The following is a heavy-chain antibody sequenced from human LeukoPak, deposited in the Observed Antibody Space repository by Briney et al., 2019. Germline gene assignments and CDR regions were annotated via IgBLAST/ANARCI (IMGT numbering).Heavy chain of an antibody. Sequence: PGGSLRLSCAASGFTFSDYNMNWVRQAPGKGLEWVSYITDSGNTIHYADSVKGRFTISRDNAKNSLYLQMNSLRAEDTAVYYCAREGGSSGWYIGSDWFDPWGQGTLVTVSS. CDR3: AREGGSSGWYIGSDWFDP. CDR1: GFTFSDYN. D-gene: IGHD6-19*01. CDR2: ITDSGNTI. J-gene: IGHJ5*02. V-gene: IGHV3-11*04.